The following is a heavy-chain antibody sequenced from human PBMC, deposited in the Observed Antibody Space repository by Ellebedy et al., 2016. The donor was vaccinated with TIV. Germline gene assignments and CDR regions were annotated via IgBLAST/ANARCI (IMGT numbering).Heavy chain of an antibody. D-gene: IGHD3-22*01. Sequence: AASVQVSCKASGYSFTGYDMHWVRHAPGQGLEWMGWINPKSGATDYAQKFQGRVTMTRDTSISTAYMELSRLRSDDTAVYNCASLTGSSGYFRYWGQGTLVTVSS. CDR3: ASLTGSSGYFRY. CDR1: GYSFTGYD. J-gene: IGHJ4*02. V-gene: IGHV1-2*02. CDR2: INPKSGAT.